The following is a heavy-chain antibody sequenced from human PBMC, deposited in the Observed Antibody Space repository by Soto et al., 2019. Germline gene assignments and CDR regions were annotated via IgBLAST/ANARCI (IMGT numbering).Heavy chain of an antibody. CDR2: IYYSGST. V-gene: IGHV4-39*01. Sequence: QLQLQESGPGLVNPSETLSLTCTVSGGSISSSSYYWGWIRQPPGKGLEWIGSIYYSGSTYYNPSLKSRVTISVDTSKNQFSLKLSSVTAADTAVYYCARHHLDYGDYGLDYWGQGTLVTVSS. J-gene: IGHJ4*02. CDR1: GGSISSSSYY. D-gene: IGHD4-17*01. CDR3: ARHHLDYGDYGLDY.